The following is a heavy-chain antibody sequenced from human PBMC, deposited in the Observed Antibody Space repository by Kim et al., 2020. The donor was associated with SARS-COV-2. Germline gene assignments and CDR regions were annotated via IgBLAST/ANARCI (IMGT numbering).Heavy chain of an antibody. CDR3: ARDVASSWTNGYFQH. CDR2: ISADNGNT. J-gene: IGHJ1*01. CDR1: GYTFTDYA. Sequence: SVKVSCEASGYTFTDYAIHWLLQAPGQRLEWMGWISADNGNTRFSQHFHDRVTITRDTYASTAYMELSSLRSDDTALYYCARDVASSWTNGYFQHWGQGTLVIVS. D-gene: IGHD2-8*01. V-gene: IGHV1-3*01.